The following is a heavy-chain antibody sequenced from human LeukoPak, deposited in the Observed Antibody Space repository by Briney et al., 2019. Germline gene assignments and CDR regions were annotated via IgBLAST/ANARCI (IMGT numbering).Heavy chain of an antibody. D-gene: IGHD3-22*01. Sequence: GASVKVSCKASGGTFSSYAISWVRQAPGQGLEWMGGIIPIFGTANYAQKLQGRVTMTTDTSTSTAYMELRSLRSDDTAVYYCARGPSLLHYYYDSSGLDYWGQGTLVTVSS. J-gene: IGHJ4*02. V-gene: IGHV1-69*05. CDR3: ARGPSLLHYYYDSSGLDY. CDR2: IIPIFGTA. CDR1: GGTFSSYA.